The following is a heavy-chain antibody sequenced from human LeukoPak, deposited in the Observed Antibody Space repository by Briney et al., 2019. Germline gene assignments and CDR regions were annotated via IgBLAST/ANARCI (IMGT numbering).Heavy chain of an antibody. V-gene: IGHV3-7*01. Sequence: PGGSLRLSCAASGFTFRSYWMSWVRQAPGKGLEWVANIKQDGSEKYYVDSVKGRFTISRDNAKNSLYLQMNSLRAEDTGVYYCARDSNYGDYALDPWGQGTLVTVSS. CDR2: IKQDGSEK. J-gene: IGHJ5*02. D-gene: IGHD4-17*01. CDR3: ARDSNYGDYALDP. CDR1: GFTFRSYW.